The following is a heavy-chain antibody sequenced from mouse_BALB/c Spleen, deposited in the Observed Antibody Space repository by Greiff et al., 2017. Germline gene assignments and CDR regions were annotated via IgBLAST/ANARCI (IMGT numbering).Heavy chain of an antibody. CDR2: ISSGSSTF. J-gene: IGHJ2*01. Sequence: EVKLVESGGGLVQPGGSRKLSCAASGFTFSSFGMHWVRQAPEKGLEWVAYISSGSSTFYYADTVKGRFTISRYNPKNTLFLRMTSIRSEDTAKYCCARAGLLLLPDYWGQGTTLTVAS. D-gene: IGHD1-2*01. CDR3: ARAGLLLLPDY. CDR1: GFTFSSFG. V-gene: IGHV5-17*02.